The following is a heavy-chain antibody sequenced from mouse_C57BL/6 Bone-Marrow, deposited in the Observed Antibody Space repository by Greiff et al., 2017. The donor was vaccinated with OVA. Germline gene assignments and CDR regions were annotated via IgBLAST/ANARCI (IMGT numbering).Heavy chain of an antibody. Sequence: QVHVKQSGAELVRPGASVTLSCKASGYTFTDYEMHWVKQTPVHGLEWIGAIDPETGGTAYNQKFKGKAILTADKSSSTAYMELRSLTSEDSAVYYCKRVYYYGSSYGFDVWGTGTTVTVSS. D-gene: IGHD1-1*01. CDR2: IDPETGGT. J-gene: IGHJ1*03. CDR3: KRVYYYGSSYGFDV. V-gene: IGHV1-15*01. CDR1: GYTFTDYE.